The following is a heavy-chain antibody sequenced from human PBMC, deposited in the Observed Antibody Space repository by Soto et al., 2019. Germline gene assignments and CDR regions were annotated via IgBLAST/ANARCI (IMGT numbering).Heavy chain of an antibody. D-gene: IGHD3-10*01. Sequence: XGSLRLSCAASGFTFSSYAMSWVRQAPGKGLEWVSAISGSGGSTYYADSVKGRFTISRDNSKNTLYLQMNSLRAEDTAVYYCAKDKHYYGSGTKGPFDYWGQGTLVTVSS. CDR3: AKDKHYYGSGTKGPFDY. V-gene: IGHV3-23*01. J-gene: IGHJ4*02. CDR2: ISGSGGST. CDR1: GFTFSSYA.